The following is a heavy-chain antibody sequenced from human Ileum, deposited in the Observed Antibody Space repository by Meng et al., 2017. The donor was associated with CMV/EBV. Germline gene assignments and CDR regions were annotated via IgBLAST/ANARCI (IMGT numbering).Heavy chain of an antibody. J-gene: IGHJ4*02. V-gene: IGHV3-74*01. D-gene: IGHD2-21*02. CDR3: ATVRGDATYDY. Sequence: GESLKISCAASGFTFSSYWMHWVRQVPGKGLVWVSRINNDGKTTNYADSVKGRFTISRDNAKNTLYLQMDSLRAEDTAVYYCATVRGDATYDYWGQGTLVTVSS. CDR1: GFTFSSYW. CDR2: INNDGKTT.